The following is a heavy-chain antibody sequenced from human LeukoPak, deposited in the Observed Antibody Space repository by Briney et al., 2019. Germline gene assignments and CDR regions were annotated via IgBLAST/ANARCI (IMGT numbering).Heavy chain of an antibody. J-gene: IGHJ4*02. Sequence: GGSLRLSCAASGFTVSSNYMSWVRQAPGKGLVWVSRINSDGSSTSYADSVKGRFTISRDNAKNTLYLQMNSLRAEDTAVYYCVYSSSSYWGQGTLVTVSS. CDR3: VYSSSSY. V-gene: IGHV3-74*01. CDR2: INSDGSST. CDR1: GFTVSSNY. D-gene: IGHD6-6*01.